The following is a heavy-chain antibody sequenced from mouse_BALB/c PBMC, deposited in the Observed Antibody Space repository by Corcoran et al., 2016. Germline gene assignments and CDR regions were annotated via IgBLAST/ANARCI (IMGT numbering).Heavy chain of an antibody. CDR1: GYTFTSYV. V-gene: IGHV1S136*01. CDR2: IHPYNDGT. J-gene: IGHJ4*01. Sequence: EVQLQQSGPELVKPGASVKMSCKASGYTFTSYVLHWVKQKPGQGLEWIGYIHPYNDGTKYNEKFKGKATLTADKSSSTAYMELSSLTSEDSAVYYCARLYPGIAIDYWGQGTSVTVSS. CDR3: ARLYPGIAIDY.